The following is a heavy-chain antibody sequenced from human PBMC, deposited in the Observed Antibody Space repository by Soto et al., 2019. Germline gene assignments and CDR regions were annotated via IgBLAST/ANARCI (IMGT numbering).Heavy chain of an antibody. Sequence: SETLSLTCTVSGGSIISGYWSWIRQPPGKGLEWIGYISYSGNTNYNPSLKSRVTMSVDTPKNQFSLRLSSVTTADTAVYYCAGLRGYAGSPIDYWRQGTLVTVSS. CDR3: AGLRGYAGSPIDY. D-gene: IGHD2-15*01. CDR1: GGSIISGY. J-gene: IGHJ4*02. V-gene: IGHV4-59*01. CDR2: ISYSGNT.